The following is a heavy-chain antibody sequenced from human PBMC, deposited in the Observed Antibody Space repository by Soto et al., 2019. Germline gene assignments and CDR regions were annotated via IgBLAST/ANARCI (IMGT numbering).Heavy chain of an antibody. V-gene: IGHV1-18*01. J-gene: IGHJ6*02. CDR2: ISPYNGNT. D-gene: IGHD5-12*01. Sequence: QVQLVQSGGEVKKPGASVKVSCKASGYTFTIYGISWVRQAPGQGLEWMGWISPYNGNTNYAQKLQGRVTMTTDTATSTAYMQLSRLRSDATAVYYCARGIGYSGYGRRDVGGQWTTVTVSS. CDR3: ARGIGYSGYGRRDV. CDR1: GYTFTIYG.